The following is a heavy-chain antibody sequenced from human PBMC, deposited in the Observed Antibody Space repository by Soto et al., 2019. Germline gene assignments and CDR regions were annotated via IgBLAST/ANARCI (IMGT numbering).Heavy chain of an antibody. D-gene: IGHD2-21*01. CDR2: IYTRGTT. Sequence: GGSLRLSCSASGFSVNNNYMTWVRQAPGRRPEWVAVIYTRGTTHYADFATGRFTFSRDNSKNTLYLQMDSLRPEDTAVYYCAKLWGYYFESWGPGXLVTVYS. V-gene: IGHV3-53*01. J-gene: IGHJ4*02. CDR3: AKLWGYYFES. CDR1: GFSVNNNY.